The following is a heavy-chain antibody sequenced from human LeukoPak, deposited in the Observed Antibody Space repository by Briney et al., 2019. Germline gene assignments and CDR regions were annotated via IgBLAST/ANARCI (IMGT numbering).Heavy chain of an antibody. V-gene: IGHV4-4*02. CDR1: GGSISSSNW. CDR3: ARSRGSEYSGSYILGY. D-gene: IGHD1-26*01. J-gene: IGHJ4*02. CDR2: IYYSGST. Sequence: PSETLSLTCTVSGGSISSSNWWSWVRPPPGKGLEWIGYIYYSGSTNYNPSLKSRVTISVDTSKNQFSLKLSSVTAADTAVYYCARSRGSEYSGSYILGYWGQGTLVTVSS.